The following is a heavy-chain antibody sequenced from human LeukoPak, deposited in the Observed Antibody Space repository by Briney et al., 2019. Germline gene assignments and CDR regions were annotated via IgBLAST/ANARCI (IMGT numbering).Heavy chain of an antibody. J-gene: IGHJ4*02. CDR1: GFTFSDYY. CDR2: ISSSSSYT. CDR3: ASRGEDKDFDY. Sequence: PGGSLRLSCAASGFTFSDYYMSWIRQAPGKGLEWVSYISSSSSYTNYADSVKGRFTISRDNAKNSLYLQMNSLRAEDTAVYYCASRGEDKDFDYWGQGTLVTVSS. V-gene: IGHV3-11*03. D-gene: IGHD3-10*01.